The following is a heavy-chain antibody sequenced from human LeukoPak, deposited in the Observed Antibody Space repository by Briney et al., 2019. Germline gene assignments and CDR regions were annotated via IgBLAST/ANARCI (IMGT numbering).Heavy chain of an antibody. D-gene: IGHD3-10*01. J-gene: IGHJ4*02. CDR1: GYTFTGYY. CDR3: ARRLWFGESPNDY. CDR2: INPNSGGT. V-gene: IGHV1-2*02. Sequence: GASVKVSCKASGYTFTGYYMHWVRQAPGQGLEWMGWINPNSGGTNYAQKFQGRVTMTRDTSISTAYMELSRLRSDDTAVYYCARRLWFGESPNDYWGQGTLVTVSS.